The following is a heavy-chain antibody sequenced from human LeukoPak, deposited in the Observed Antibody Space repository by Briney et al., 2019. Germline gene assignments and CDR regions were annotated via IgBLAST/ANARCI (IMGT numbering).Heavy chain of an antibody. Sequence: GGSLRLSCAASGFTFSSYGMHWVRQAPGKGLEWVAVISYDGSNKYYADSVKGRFTISRDNSKNTLYLQMNSLRAEDTAVYYCAKESALRYYYYGMDVWGQGTTVTVSS. CDR2: ISYDGSNK. J-gene: IGHJ6*02. V-gene: IGHV3-30*18. CDR3: AKESALRYYYYGMDV. CDR1: GFTFSSYG.